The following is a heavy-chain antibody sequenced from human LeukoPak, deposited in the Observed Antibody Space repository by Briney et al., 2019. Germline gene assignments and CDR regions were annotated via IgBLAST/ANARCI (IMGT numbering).Heavy chain of an antibody. Sequence: PGGSLRLSCAASGFTFSSYAMSWVRQAPGKGLEWVSAISGSGGSTYYADSVKGRFTISRDNSKNTLYLQMNSLRAEDTAVYYCAKGRGVRQQHTYYYYYYMDVWGKGTTVTVSS. CDR3: AKGRGVRQQHTYYYYYYMDV. CDR1: GFTFSSYA. J-gene: IGHJ6*03. D-gene: IGHD3-10*01. V-gene: IGHV3-23*01. CDR2: ISGSGGST.